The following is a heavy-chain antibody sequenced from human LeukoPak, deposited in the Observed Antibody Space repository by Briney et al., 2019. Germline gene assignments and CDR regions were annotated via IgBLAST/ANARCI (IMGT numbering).Heavy chain of an antibody. V-gene: IGHV1-69*04. CDR2: IIPILGIA. CDR1: GGTFSSYA. J-gene: IGHJ6*02. CDR3: ARGSVVFPAAGGLDV. D-gene: IGHD2-2*01. Sequence: SVKVSCKASGGTFSSYAISWVRQAPGQGLEWMGRIIPILGIANYAQKFQGRVTITADKSTSTAYMELSSLRSEDTAVYYCARGSVVFPAAGGLDVGGQGTTVTVP.